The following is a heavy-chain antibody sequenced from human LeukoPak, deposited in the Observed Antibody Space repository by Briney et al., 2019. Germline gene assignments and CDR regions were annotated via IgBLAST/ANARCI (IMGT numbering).Heavy chain of an antibody. CDR2: ISGNTYTI. CDR1: GFTFSDYY. CDR3: ARRNAYSTSSLLDY. J-gene: IGHJ4*02. Sequence: GGSLRLSCAASGFTFSDYYMSWIRQAPGKGLEWISYISGNTYTIYYADSVKGRFTISRDNAKNSLYLQMNSLRAADTAVYYCARRNAYSTSSLLDYWGQGTLVTVSS. V-gene: IGHV3-11*04. D-gene: IGHD6-6*01.